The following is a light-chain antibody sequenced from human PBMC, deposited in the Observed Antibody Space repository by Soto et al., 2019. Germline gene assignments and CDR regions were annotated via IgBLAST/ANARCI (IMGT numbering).Light chain of an antibody. V-gene: IGKV1-5*03. CDR2: KAS. Sequence: DIQMTQSPSTLSASVGDRVTINCRASQSISSWLAWYQRKPGKAPKLLIQKASHLECGVPSRFSGSGSGTQFTLTISSLQPDDFAPYFFQQYNSSPVTFGQGTKLEIK. J-gene: IGKJ2*01. CDR3: QQYNSSPVT. CDR1: QSISSW.